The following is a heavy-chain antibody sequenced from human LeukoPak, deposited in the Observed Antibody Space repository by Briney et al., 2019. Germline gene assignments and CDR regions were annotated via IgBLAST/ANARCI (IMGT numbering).Heavy chain of an antibody. J-gene: IGHJ4*02. V-gene: IGHV3-23*01. CDR2: ISDNVGRT. Sequence: PGGSLRLSCAASGFTFSSFAMNWVRQAPGKGLEWVSTISDNVGRTYYADSVEGRFTISRDNSKNTLYLQMNSLRAEDTALYYCARGITMIESEYYFDYWGQGTLVTVSS. D-gene: IGHD3-22*01. CDR1: GFTFSSFA. CDR3: ARGITMIESEYYFDY.